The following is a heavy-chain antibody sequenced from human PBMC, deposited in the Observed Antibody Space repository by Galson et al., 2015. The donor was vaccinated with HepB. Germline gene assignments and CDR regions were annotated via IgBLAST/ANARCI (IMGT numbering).Heavy chain of an antibody. Sequence: SLRLSCAASGFTFGIYSMTRVRQVVGKGLEWVSLISGSGGITYYTDSVKGRFTISRDNSKNTLYLQMNSLRGDDTAVYYCAKPHGGNDWPYAFDIWGQGTMVTVSS. CDR3: AKPHGGNDWPYAFDI. J-gene: IGHJ3*02. V-gene: IGHV3-23*01. CDR2: ISGSGGIT. D-gene: IGHD5-12*01. CDR1: GFTFGIYS.